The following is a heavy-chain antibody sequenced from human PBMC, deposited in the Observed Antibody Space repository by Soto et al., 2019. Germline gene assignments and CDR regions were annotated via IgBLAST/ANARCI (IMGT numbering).Heavy chain of an antibody. CDR2: FDPEDGET. D-gene: IGHD2-2*03. Sequence: ASVKVSCKVSGYTLTELSMHWVRQAPGKGLEWMGGFDPEDGETIYAQKFQGRVTMTEDTSTDTAYMELSSLRSEDTAVYYCATLGIVVVPAAPYYYYYYMDVWGKGTTVTVS. V-gene: IGHV1-24*01. J-gene: IGHJ6*03. CDR1: GYTLTELS. CDR3: ATLGIVVVPAAPYYYYYYMDV.